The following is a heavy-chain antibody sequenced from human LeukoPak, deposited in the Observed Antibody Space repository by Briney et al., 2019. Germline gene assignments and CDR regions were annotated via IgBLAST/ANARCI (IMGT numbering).Heavy chain of an antibody. CDR2: IYFGGNT. CDR1: GASISNNRYY. CDR3: ARRTIVATIDY. J-gene: IGHJ4*02. V-gene: IGHV4-39*01. Sequence: SETLSLTWTVSGASISNNRYYWAWIRQPPGPALEWIGSIYFGGNTFYNPSLKSRVTISIDTSKNQFSLRLSSVTAVDTAIYYCARRTIVATIDYWGQGMLVTVSS. D-gene: IGHD5-12*01.